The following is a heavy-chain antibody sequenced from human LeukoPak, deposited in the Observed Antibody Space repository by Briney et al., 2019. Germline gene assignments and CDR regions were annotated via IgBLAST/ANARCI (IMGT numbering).Heavy chain of an antibody. V-gene: IGHV3-23*01. CDR3: GRDIVDGGDDY. Sequence: GGSLRLSCAASGFTFSSYGMSWVRQAPGKGLEWVSAISGSGGSTYYADPVKGRFTISRDNSKNTLYLQMNSLRAEDTAVYYCGRDIVDGGDDYWGQGTLVTVSS. J-gene: IGHJ4*02. CDR1: GFTFSSYG. D-gene: IGHD2-21*02. CDR2: ISGSGGST.